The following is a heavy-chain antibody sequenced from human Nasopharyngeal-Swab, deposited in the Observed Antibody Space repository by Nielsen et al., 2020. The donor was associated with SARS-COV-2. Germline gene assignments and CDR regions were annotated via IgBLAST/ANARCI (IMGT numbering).Heavy chain of an antibody. V-gene: IGHV4-39*07. J-gene: IGHJ4*02. CDR2: IYYSGST. Sequence: SETLSLTCTVSGGSISSSSYYWGWIRQPPGKGLEWIGSIYYSGSTYYNPSLKSRVTISVDTSKNQFSLKLSSVTAADTAVYYCARVGAAAGFFDYWGQGTLVTVSS. D-gene: IGHD6-13*01. CDR3: ARVGAAAGFFDY. CDR1: GGSISSSSYY.